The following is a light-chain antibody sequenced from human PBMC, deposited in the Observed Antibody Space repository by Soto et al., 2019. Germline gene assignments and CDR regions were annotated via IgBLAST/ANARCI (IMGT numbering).Light chain of an antibody. CDR1: QSISSY. J-gene: IGKJ5*01. CDR3: QQRSNWPIT. V-gene: IGKV1-39*01. CDR2: AAS. Sequence: DIQMTQSPSSLSASVGDRFTITCRASQSISSYLNWYQQKPGKAPKLLIYAASSLQSGVPSRFSGSGSGTDFTLTISSLQPEDFAVYYCQQRSNWPITFGQGTRLEI.